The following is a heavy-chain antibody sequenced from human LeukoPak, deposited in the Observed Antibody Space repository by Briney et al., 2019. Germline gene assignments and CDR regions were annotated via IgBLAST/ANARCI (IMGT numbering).Heavy chain of an antibody. CDR3: ARGKMVRGAGAWFDP. Sequence: ASVKVSCKASGYTFTSYGISWVRQAPGQGLEWMGWISAYNGNTNYAQKLQGRVTMTTDTSTSTAYMELRSLRSDDTAVYYCARGKMVRGAGAWFDPWGQGTLVTVSS. V-gene: IGHV1-18*01. CDR1: GYTFTSYG. J-gene: IGHJ5*02. D-gene: IGHD3-10*01. CDR2: ISAYNGNT.